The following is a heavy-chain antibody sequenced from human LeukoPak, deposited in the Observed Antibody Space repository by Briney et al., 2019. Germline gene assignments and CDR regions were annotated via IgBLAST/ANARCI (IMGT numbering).Heavy chain of an antibody. CDR1: GFTFSSYD. Sequence: GRSLRLSCAASGFTFSSYDMHWVRQAPGKGLEWVAVIWYDGSNKYYTDSVKGRFTISRDNSKNTLYLQMNSLRAEDTAVYYCARGQYSPDYWGQGTLVTVSS. V-gene: IGHV3-33*01. CDR2: IWYDGSNK. CDR3: ARGQYSPDY. D-gene: IGHD2-15*01. J-gene: IGHJ4*02.